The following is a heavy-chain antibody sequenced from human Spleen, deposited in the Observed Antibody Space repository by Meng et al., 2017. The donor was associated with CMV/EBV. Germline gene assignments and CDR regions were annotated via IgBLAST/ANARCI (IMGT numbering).Heavy chain of an antibody. D-gene: IGHD3-10*01. CDR3: AATHYSIKHYYAMDF. V-gene: IGHV1-24*01. J-gene: IGHJ6*02. Sequence: ASVKVSCKASGYTFTGYYMHWVRQGPGRGLEWMGGLDPEDGEIIYAQKFQGRVTMTEDRSTDTVYMEVSSLRSEDTAVYYCAATHYSIKHYYAMDFWGQGTAVTVSS. CDR1: GYTFTGYY. CDR2: LDPEDGEI.